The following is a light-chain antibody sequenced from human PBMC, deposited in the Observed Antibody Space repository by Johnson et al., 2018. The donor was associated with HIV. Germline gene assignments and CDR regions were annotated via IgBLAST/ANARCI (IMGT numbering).Light chain of an antibody. CDR1: SSNIGNNY. Sequence: QSVLTQPPSVYAAPGQKVTISCSGSSSNIGNNYVSWYQQLPGTAPKLLIYENNKRPSGIPDRFSGSKSGTSATLGITGLQTGDEADYYCGTWDSSLSAGGYVFGSGTKVIVL. J-gene: IGLJ1*01. V-gene: IGLV1-51*02. CDR2: ENN. CDR3: GTWDSSLSAGGYV.